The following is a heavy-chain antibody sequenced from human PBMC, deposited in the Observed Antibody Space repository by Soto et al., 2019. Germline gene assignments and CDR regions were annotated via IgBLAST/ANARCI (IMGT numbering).Heavy chain of an antibody. D-gene: IGHD4-17*01. Sequence: EVQLVESGGGLVQRGGSLRLSCAASGFTFRNYAMNWVRQAPGKGLEWVSVISGSGGTTYYADSVKGRFTISRDNSKNKLYLRLNSLRVEDTAIDYCAVDWDPSTVVSTSTGTDYWGQGTLVTVSS. CDR2: ISGSGGTT. V-gene: IGHV3-23*04. CDR1: GFTFRNYA. CDR3: AVDWDPSTVVSTSTGTDY. J-gene: IGHJ4*02.